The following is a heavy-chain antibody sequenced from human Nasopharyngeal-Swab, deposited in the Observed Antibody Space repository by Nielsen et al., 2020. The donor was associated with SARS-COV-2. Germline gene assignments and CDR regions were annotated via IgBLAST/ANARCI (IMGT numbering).Heavy chain of an antibody. J-gene: IGHJ4*02. Sequence: GESLKISCAASGFTFSSYDMHWVRQAPGKGLEWVEVIWYDGSNKYYADSVKGRFTISRDNSKNTLYLQMNSLRAEDTAVYYCARDPGRWVRGVYYWGQGTLVTVSS. D-gene: IGHD3-10*01. V-gene: IGHV3-33*01. CDR3: ARDPGRWVRGVYY. CDR2: IWYDGSNK. CDR1: GFTFSSYD.